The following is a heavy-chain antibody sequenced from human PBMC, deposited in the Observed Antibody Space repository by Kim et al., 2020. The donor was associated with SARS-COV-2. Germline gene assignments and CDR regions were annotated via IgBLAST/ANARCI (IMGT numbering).Heavy chain of an antibody. V-gene: IGHV3-49*01. J-gene: IGHJ4*02. D-gene: IGHD4-17*01. Sequence: ASVKGRFTISRDGYKSIAYLQMNSLKTEDTAVYYCTRKWDDYGDYHPYDYWGQGTLVTVSS. CDR3: TRKWDDYGDYHPYDY.